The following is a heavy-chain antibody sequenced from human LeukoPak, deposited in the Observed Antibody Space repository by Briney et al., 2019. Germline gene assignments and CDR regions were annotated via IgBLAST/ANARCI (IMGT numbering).Heavy chain of an antibody. CDR2: ISYDGSDK. CDR3: ANGYSSSWYGNVY. D-gene: IGHD6-13*01. V-gene: IGHV3-30*18. CDR1: GFTFSSYG. J-gene: IGHJ4*02. Sequence: GGSLRLSCAASGFTFSSYGMHWVRQAPGKGLEWVAVISYDGSDKYYADSVKGRFTISRDNSKNTLYLQMNSLRAEDTAVYYCANGYSSSWYGNVYWGQGTLVTVSS.